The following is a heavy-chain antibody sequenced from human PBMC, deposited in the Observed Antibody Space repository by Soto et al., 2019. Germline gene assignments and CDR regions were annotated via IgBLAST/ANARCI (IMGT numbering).Heavy chain of an antibody. CDR2: IYYSGST. J-gene: IGHJ4*02. V-gene: IGHV4-59*01. Sequence: QVQLQESGPGLVKPSETLSLTCTVSGGSISSYYWSWIRQPPGKGLEWIGYIYYSGSTNYNPSLKSRVTISVDTSKNQFSLKLSSVTAADTAVYYCARGYSNGWSYFDYWGQGTLVTVSS. D-gene: IGHD6-19*01. CDR3: ARGYSNGWSYFDY. CDR1: GGSISSYY.